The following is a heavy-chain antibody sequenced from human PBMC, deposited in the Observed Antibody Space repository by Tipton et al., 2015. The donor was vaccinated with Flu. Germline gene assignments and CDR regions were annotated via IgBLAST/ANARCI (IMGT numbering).Heavy chain of an antibody. CDR2: IYPGDSDT. CDR1: GYSFTSYW. CDR3: ARLSTTVVTPYWYFDL. V-gene: IGHV5-51*01. D-gene: IGHD4-23*01. J-gene: IGHJ2*01. Sequence: QLVQSGAEVKKPGESLKISCKGSGYSFTSYWIGWVRQMPGKGLEWMGIIYPGDSDTRYSPSFQGQVTISADKSISTAYLQWSSLKASGPAMYYCARLSTTVVTPYWYFDLWGRGTLVTVSS.